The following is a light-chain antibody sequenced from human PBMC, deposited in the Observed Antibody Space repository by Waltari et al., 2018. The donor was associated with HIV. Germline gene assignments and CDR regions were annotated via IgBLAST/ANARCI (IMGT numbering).Light chain of an antibody. CDR3: ASWDGSLNGWV. CDR1: SSNIGRDT. CDR2: DNN. Sequence: QSVLTQPPSASGTPGQRVTISCSGGSSNIGRDTVNWYQHLPGTAPKLLIYDNNRRPSGVPDRFAGSKSGTSASRAISGLQSEDEADYYCASWDGSLNGWVFGGGTKLTVL. J-gene: IGLJ3*02. V-gene: IGLV1-44*01.